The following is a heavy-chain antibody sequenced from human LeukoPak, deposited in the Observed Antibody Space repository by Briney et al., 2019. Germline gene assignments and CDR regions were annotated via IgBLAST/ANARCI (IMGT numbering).Heavy chain of an antibody. J-gene: IGHJ4*02. CDR3: ARRRGSYSVDY. CDR1: GFIFSRDS. CDR2: ISRDSDIR. Sequence: GGSLRLSCAASGFIFSRDSVNWVRQAPGRGPEWISYISRDSDIRYYADSVRGRFTISRDNAKNSLYPQMNSLRAEDTAVYYCARRRGSYSVDYWGQGTLVTVSS. V-gene: IGHV3-48*04. D-gene: IGHD1-26*01.